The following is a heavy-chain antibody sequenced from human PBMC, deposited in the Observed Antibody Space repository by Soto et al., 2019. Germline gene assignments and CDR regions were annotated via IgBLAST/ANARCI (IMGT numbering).Heavy chain of an antibody. V-gene: IGHV4-34*01. CDR2: INHSGSV. CDR1: GGSFLDYD. J-gene: IGHJ5*02. CDR3: AKGPQAGYYDSGTFYSSVT. Sequence: PFEPHCVTCGVYGGSFLDYDWSWIRKHPGKGLEWIGEINHSGSVNFNPTFKSRVSISLETSKNQMSLQLSSVSAADTAVYYCAKGPQAGYYDSGTFYSSVTWGQGTLVTISS. D-gene: IGHD3-10*01.